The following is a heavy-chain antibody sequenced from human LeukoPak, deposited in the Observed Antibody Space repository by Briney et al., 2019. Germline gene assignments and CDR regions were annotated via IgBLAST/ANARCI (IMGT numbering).Heavy chain of an antibody. J-gene: IGHJ3*02. V-gene: IGHV4-61*02. CDR3: ARVYSSSWYDLHDAFDI. CDR2: IYTSGST. D-gene: IGHD6-13*01. Sequence: PSQTLSLTCTVSGGSISSGSYYWSWIRQPAGKGLEWIGRIYTSGSTNYNPSLKSRVTISVDTSKNQFSLKLSSVTAADTAVYYCARVYSSSWYDLHDAFDIWGQGTMVTVSS. CDR1: GGSISSGSYY.